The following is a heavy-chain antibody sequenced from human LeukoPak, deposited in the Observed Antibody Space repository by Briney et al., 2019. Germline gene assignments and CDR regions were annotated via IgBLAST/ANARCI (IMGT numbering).Heavy chain of an antibody. Sequence: VXVSXXXXGXTFXGYYMHWVRQAPXQXLEWMGIINPSGGSTSYAQKFQGRVTMTRDTSTSTVYMELSSLRSEGTAVYYCARDPTSGTAMVDYYFDYWGQGTLVTVSS. CDR2: INPSGGST. D-gene: IGHD5-18*01. CDR3: ARDPTSGTAMVDYYFDY. V-gene: IGHV1-46*01. CDR1: GXTFXGYY. J-gene: IGHJ4*02.